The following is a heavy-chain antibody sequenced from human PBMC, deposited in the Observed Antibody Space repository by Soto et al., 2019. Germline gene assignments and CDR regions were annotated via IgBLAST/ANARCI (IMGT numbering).Heavy chain of an antibody. CDR2: CYNSVNT. CDR3: ARYFNGVLTDMRDPGGMDV. CDR1: GGSITHYY. Sequence: QVQLQESGPGLVEPFETLSLTCAVSGGSITHYYWAWIRQPPGQRVESIVYCYNSVNTKYNPPLKGRVNVLMDTSKSQFSLNLSSVTAADTAVYYCARYFNGVLTDMRDPGGMDVWGRGTTVTVSS. J-gene: IGHJ6*04. V-gene: IGHV4-59*01. D-gene: IGHD1-20*01.